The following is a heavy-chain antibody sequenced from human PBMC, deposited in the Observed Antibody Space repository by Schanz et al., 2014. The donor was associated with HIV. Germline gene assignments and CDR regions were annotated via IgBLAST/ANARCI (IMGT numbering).Heavy chain of an antibody. CDR1: GGTFMTYA. Sequence: QVQLVQSGAEVTRPGSSVEVSCKASGGTFMTYAISWARQAPGPGLEWMGGIIPVFGTTNYARKFQDRVMITADKSTNTAYMELSSLRAEDTAVYYCARGLGYWGQGTLVTVSS. V-gene: IGHV1-69*06. CDR2: IIPVFGTT. J-gene: IGHJ4*02. CDR3: ARGLGY.